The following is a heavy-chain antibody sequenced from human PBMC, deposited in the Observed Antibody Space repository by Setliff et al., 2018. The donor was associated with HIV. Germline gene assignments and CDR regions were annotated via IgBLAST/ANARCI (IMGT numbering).Heavy chain of an antibody. J-gene: IGHJ5*02. CDR3: ARDFGGYCSSMSCPGLFDP. CDR2: IIPISGTA. CDR1: GGTFSNYG. V-gene: IGHV1-69*05. D-gene: IGHD2-2*01. Sequence: RASVKVSCKASGGTFSNYGMSWVRQAPGQGLEWMGGIIPISGTANYAQKFQGRVTITTDESTSTAYMELSGLRSEDTAVYYCARDFGGYCSSMSCPGLFDPWGQGTLGTVSS.